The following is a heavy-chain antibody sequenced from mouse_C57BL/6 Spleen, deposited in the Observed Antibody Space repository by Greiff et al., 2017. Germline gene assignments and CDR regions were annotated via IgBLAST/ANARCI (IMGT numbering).Heavy chain of an antibody. Sequence: VQLQQSGPGLVKPSQSLSLTCSVTGYSITSGYYWNWIRQFPGNKLEWMGFISYDGSNNYNPSLKNRISITRDTSKNQFFLKLNSVTTEDTATYYCAVYYYGSSYPYAMDYWGQGTSVTVSS. V-gene: IGHV3-6*01. CDR3: AVYYYGSSYPYAMDY. D-gene: IGHD1-1*01. J-gene: IGHJ4*01. CDR1: GYSITSGYY. CDR2: ISYDGSN.